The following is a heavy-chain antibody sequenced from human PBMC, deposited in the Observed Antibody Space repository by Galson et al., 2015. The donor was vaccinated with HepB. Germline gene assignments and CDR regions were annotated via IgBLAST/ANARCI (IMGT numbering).Heavy chain of an antibody. V-gene: IGHV3-66*01. CDR2: IYSGGST. J-gene: IGHJ6*02. CDR1: GFTVSSNY. CDR3: AREQVVRGVEDGMDV. Sequence: SLRLSCAASGFTVSSNYMSWVRQAPGKGLEWVSVIYSGGSTYYADSVKGRFTISRDNSKNTLYLQMDSLRAEDTAVYYCAREQVVRGVEDGMDVWGQGNPGHRLL. D-gene: IGHD3-10*01.